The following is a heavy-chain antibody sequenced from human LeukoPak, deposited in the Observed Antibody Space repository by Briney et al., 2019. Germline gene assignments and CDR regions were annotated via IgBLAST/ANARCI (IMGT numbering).Heavy chain of an antibody. D-gene: IGHD6-6*01. Sequence: GGSLRLSCAASGFTFSSYGMHWVRQAPGKGLEWVAVISYDGSNKYYADSVKGRFTISRDNSKNTLYLQMNSLRAEDTAVYYCAKDSIARYSSSSSLGKYFDYWGQGTLVTVSS. V-gene: IGHV3-30*18. CDR3: AKDSIARYSSSSSLGKYFDY. CDR2: ISYDGSNK. CDR1: GFTFSSYG. J-gene: IGHJ4*02.